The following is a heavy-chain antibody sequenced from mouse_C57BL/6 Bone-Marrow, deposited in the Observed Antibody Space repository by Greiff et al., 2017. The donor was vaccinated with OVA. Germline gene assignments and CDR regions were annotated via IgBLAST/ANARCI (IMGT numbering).Heavy chain of an antibody. CDR2: IYPRSGNT. CDR3: AIIYYGNYGFAY. D-gene: IGHD2-1*01. J-gene: IGHJ3*01. Sequence: VQLVESGAELARPGASVKLSCKASGYTFTSYGISWVKQRTGQGLEWIGEIYPRSGNTYYNEKFKSKATLTVDKSSSTAYMQLSSLTSEDSAVYYCAIIYYGNYGFAYWGQGTLVTVSA. CDR1: GYTFTSYG. V-gene: IGHV1-81*01.